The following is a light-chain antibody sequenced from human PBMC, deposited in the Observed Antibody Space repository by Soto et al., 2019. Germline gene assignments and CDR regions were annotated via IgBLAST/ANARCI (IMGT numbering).Light chain of an antibody. J-gene: IGKJ1*01. CDR2: AAS. CDR3: QQSYTTPRT. V-gene: IGKV1-39*01. Sequence: DIQMTQSPSSLSASVGDRVTITCRASQSIDTYLNWYQQKPGKAPKLLIYAASNLHSGVPSRFGGSGSGTDFTLTVSSLQPEDFATYYCQQSYTTPRTCGQGTKVEIK. CDR1: QSIDTY.